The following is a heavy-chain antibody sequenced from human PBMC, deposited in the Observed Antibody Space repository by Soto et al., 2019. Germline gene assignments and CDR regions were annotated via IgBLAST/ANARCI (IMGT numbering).Heavy chain of an antibody. Sequence: HPGGSLRLSCAASGFTVSRSYMSWVRQAPGKGLEWVSYIYSDGTTYYADSVKGRFTISRDNSNNTLYLHMNSLRVEDTAAYYCARDQFYGSASSNKRYSYFYGMDVWGQGTTVTVSS. CDR2: IYSDGTT. V-gene: IGHV3-53*01. CDR1: GFTVSRSY. CDR3: ARDQFYGSASSNKRYSYFYGMDV. J-gene: IGHJ6*02. D-gene: IGHD3-10*01.